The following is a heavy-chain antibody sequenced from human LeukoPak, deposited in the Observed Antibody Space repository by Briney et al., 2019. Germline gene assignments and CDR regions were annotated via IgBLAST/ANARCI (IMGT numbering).Heavy chain of an antibody. D-gene: IGHD1-14*01. CDR2: ISSSTNYI. J-gene: IGHJ3*02. V-gene: IGHV3-21*01. Sequence: GGPLRLPCAASGFTFSSYRMNWVRQAPGKGLEWVSSISSSTNYIYYADSVKGRFTISRDNAKNSLYLQMNSLRAEDTAVYYCARVTTSDAFDIWGQGTMVTVSS. CDR3: ARVTTSDAFDI. CDR1: GFTFSSYR.